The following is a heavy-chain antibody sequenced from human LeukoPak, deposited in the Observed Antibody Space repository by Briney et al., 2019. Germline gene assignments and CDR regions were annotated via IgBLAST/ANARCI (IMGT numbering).Heavy chain of an antibody. D-gene: IGHD3-10*01. V-gene: IGHV3-66*01. CDR2: IYSGGST. Sequence: GGSLRLSCAASGFTVSSNHMSWVRQAPGQGLEWVSVIYSGGSTYYADSVKGRFTISRDNSKNTLYHQMNTLRAEDTAVYYCARDSGFGEFNNYWGQGTLVTVSS. CDR3: ARDSGFGEFNNY. CDR1: GFTVSSNH. J-gene: IGHJ4*02.